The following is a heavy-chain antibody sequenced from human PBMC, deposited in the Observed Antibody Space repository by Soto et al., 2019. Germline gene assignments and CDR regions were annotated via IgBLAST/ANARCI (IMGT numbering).Heavy chain of an antibody. V-gene: IGHV1-18*01. J-gene: IGHJ6*02. Sequence: ASVKVSCKASGYTFTSYGISWVRQAPGQGLEWMGWISAYNGNTNYAQKLQGRVTMTTDTSTSTAYMELRSLRSDDTAVYYCARDRGNSSSWYLGSFYYYYGMDVWGQGTTVTVSS. CDR1: GYTFTSYG. CDR2: ISAYNGNT. D-gene: IGHD6-13*01. CDR3: ARDRGNSSSWYLGSFYYYYGMDV.